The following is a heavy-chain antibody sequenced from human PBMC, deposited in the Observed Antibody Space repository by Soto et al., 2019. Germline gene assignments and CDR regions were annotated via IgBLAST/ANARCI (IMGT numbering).Heavy chain of an antibody. D-gene: IGHD3-22*01. V-gene: IGHV3-33*01. CDR1: GITLKTYG. Sequence: QAQLVESGGGVVQPGRSLRLSCAAGGITLKTYGMHWVRQAPGKGLEWVAVIWYDGSNKYYADSVKGRFTISRDNSKNTLYLQMNSLRAEDSAVYYCARLGGYYDSSGYYDDAFNMWGQGTMVTVSS. CDR3: ARLGGYYDSSGYYDDAFNM. CDR2: IWYDGSNK. J-gene: IGHJ3*02.